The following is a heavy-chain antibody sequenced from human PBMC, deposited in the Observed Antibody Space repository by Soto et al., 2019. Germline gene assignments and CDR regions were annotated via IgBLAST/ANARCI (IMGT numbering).Heavy chain of an antibody. D-gene: IGHD1-26*01. CDR2: LYAEGST. CDR1: GLTVSQNY. CDR3: VRPRPSGENYGMDV. V-gene: IGHV3-53*01. J-gene: IGHJ6*02. Sequence: VQLVESGGGLIQPGGSLRLSCVASGLTVSQNYMAWVRQAPEMGPQWVSVLYAEGSTYYTESVKGRFTISRDPSKNTLFLQMGGLRAEDTAVYYCVRPRPSGENYGMDVWGQGTTVTVSS.